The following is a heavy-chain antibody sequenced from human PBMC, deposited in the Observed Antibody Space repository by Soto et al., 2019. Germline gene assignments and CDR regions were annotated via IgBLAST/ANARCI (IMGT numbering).Heavy chain of an antibody. V-gene: IGHV4-59*13. J-gene: IGHJ4*02. CDR3: ASHVGSGYFDY. Sequence: QVQLQESGPGLVKPSGTLSLTCNVSGASISDYYWSWIRQPPGKGLEWIGYIYTSGNTNYNPSLKRRVTISVDTSKNQFSLKLRSVTAADTAVYYCASHVGSGYFDYWGQGTLVTVSS. CDR1: GASISDYY. D-gene: IGHD1-26*01. CDR2: IYTSGNT.